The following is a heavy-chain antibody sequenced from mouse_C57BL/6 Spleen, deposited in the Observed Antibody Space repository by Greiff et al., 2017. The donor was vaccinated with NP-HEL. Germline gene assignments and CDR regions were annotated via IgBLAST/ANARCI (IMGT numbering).Heavy chain of an antibody. D-gene: IGHD1-1*01. J-gene: IGHJ4*01. Sequence: EVKLVESEGGLVQPGSSMKLSCTASGFTFSDYYMAWVRQVPEKGLEWVANINYDGSSTYYLDSLKSRFIISRDNAKNILYLQMSSLKSEDTATYYCARGAITTVVAPYYYAMDYWGQGTSVTVSS. CDR3: ARGAITTVVAPYYYAMDY. CDR1: GFTFSDYY. V-gene: IGHV5-16*01. CDR2: INYDGSST.